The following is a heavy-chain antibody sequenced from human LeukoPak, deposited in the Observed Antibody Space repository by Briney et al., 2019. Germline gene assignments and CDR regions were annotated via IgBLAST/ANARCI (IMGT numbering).Heavy chain of an antibody. CDR2: INHNGST. CDR3: ARVGPCSPVPSIAAAVNWFDP. CDR1: GGSFSGYY. D-gene: IGHD6-13*01. V-gene: IGHV4-34*01. J-gene: IGHJ5*02. Sequence: PSETRSLTCAVYGGSFSGYYWSWIRQPPGKGREWIGEINHNGSTNEHPSLRVRVTISVDTSKNHFSLKLTSVTAADTAVYYCARVGPCSPVPSIAAAVNWFDPWGQGTLVTVSS.